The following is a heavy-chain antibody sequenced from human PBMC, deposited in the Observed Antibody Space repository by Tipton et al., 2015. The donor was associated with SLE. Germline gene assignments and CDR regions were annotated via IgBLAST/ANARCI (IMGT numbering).Heavy chain of an antibody. CDR1: GGSISSYY. CDR2: IYYSGST. J-gene: IGHJ4*02. CDR3: ARDSSEGVGSYYFDY. D-gene: IGHD2-15*01. Sequence: TLSLTCTVSGGSISSYYWSWIRQPPGKGLEWIGYIYYSGSTNYNPSLKSRVTISVDTSKNQFSLKLSSVTAADTAVYYCARDSSEGVGSYYFDYWGQGTLVTVSS. V-gene: IGHV4-59*01.